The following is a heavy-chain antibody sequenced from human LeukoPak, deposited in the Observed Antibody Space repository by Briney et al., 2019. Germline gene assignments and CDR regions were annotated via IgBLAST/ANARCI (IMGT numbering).Heavy chain of an antibody. CDR2: ISWNSGSI. J-gene: IGHJ5*02. D-gene: IGHD6-19*01. CDR3: ARDRGGSSGSRAYNWFDP. CDR1: GFTVSSNY. Sequence: GGSLRLSCAASGFTVSSNYMSWVRQAPGKGLEWVSGISWNSGSIGYADSVKGRFTISRDNAKNFLCLQMNSLRSDDTAVYYCARDRGGSSGSRAYNWFDPWGQGTLVTVSS. V-gene: IGHV3-20*04.